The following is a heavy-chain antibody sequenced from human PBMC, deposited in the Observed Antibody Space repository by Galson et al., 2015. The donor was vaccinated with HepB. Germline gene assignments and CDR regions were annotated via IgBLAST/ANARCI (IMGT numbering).Heavy chain of an antibody. J-gene: IGHJ4*02. V-gene: IGHV1-18*04. CDR2: ISAYNGNT. CDR1: GYTFTSYG. Sequence: SVKVSCKASGYTFTSYGISWVRQAPGQGLEWMGWISAYNGNTNYAQKLQGRVTMTTDTSTSTAYMELRSLRSDDTAVYYCAREWARGQQLAYYFDYWGQGTLVTVSS. D-gene: IGHD6-13*01. CDR3: AREWARGQQLAYYFDY.